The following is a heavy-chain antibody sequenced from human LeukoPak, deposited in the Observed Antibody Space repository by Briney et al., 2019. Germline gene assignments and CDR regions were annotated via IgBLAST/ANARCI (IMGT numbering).Heavy chain of an antibody. CDR1: GFTFSSYA. J-gene: IGHJ4*02. V-gene: IGHV3-23*01. CDR2: ISGSGGST. CDR3: AKEDDYDILTGYYNVIGYFDY. D-gene: IGHD3-9*01. Sequence: GGSLRLSCAASGFTFSSYAMHWVRQAPGKGLEWVSAISGSGGSTYYADSVKGRFTISRDNSKNTLYLQMNSLRAEDTAVYYCAKEDDYDILTGYYNVIGYFDYWGQGTLVTVSS.